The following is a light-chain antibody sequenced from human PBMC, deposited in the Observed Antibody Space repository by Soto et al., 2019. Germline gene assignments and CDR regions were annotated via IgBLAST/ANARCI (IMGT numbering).Light chain of an antibody. CDR3: LLSYDDARV. Sequence: QAVVTQESSVTVSPGGTVTLTCGSSTGPVTSGHYPYWFQQKPGQAPRTLLYDTNYRPSWTPARFSGSLLGGKAALTLSGAQPEAEADYYCLLSYDDARVFGGGTKLTVL. J-gene: IGLJ3*02. CDR1: TGPVTSGHY. CDR2: DTN. V-gene: IGLV7-46*01.